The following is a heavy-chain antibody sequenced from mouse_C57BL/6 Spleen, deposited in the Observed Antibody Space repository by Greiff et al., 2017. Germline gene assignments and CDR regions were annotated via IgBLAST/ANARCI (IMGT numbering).Heavy chain of an antibody. CDR1: GYTFTSYW. CDR2: INPSTGGT. D-gene: IGHD1-1*01. Sequence: QVQLQQPGTELVKPGASVKLSCEASGYTFTSYWMHWVKQRPGQGLEWIGNINPSTGGTNYNEKFKSKATLTVDKSSSTAYMQLSSLTSEDSAVYYCARGDYYYGSSLLDYWGQGTTLTVSS. CDR3: ARGDYYYGSSLLDY. J-gene: IGHJ2*01. V-gene: IGHV1-53*01.